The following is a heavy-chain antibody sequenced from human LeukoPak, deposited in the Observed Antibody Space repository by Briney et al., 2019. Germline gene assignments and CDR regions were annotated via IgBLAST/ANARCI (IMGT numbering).Heavy chain of an antibody. Sequence: ASVKVSCKASGYTFTGYYMHWVRQAPGQGLEWMGWINPNSGGTNYAQKFQGRVTMTRDTPISTAYMELSRLRSDDTAVYYCARVEGGDDYGDYAGGFDVDYWGQGTLVTVSS. D-gene: IGHD4-17*01. CDR2: INPNSGGT. CDR3: ARVEGGDDYGDYAGGFDVDY. V-gene: IGHV1-2*02. CDR1: GYTFTGYY. J-gene: IGHJ4*02.